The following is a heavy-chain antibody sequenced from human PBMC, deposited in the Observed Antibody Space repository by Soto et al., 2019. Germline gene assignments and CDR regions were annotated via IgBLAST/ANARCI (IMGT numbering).Heavy chain of an antibody. D-gene: IGHD3-22*01. J-gene: IGHJ4*02. Sequence: SETLSLTCAVSGGSISSSDWLSWVRQPPGKGLEWIGEISHSGNTNYSPSLRGRVTISVDKSKNQFSLKLTSVTAADTAVYYCARAYDRSGSPARYFDFWGQGTLVTVSS. CDR2: ISHSGNT. V-gene: IGHV4-4*02. CDR1: GGSISSSDW. CDR3: ARAYDRSGSPARYFDF.